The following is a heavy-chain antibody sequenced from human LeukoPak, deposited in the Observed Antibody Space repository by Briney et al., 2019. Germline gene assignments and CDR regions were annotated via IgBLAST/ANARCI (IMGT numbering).Heavy chain of an antibody. CDR1: GFTFSSYA. D-gene: IGHD5-12*01. Sequence: PGGSLRLSCAASGFTFSSYAMSWVRQAPGKGPEWVSAISGSGGSTYYADSVKGRFTISRDNSKNTLHLQMNSLRAEDTAVYYCAKDRNIVATIGYYWGQGTLVTVSS. J-gene: IGHJ4*02. V-gene: IGHV3-23*01. CDR3: AKDRNIVATIGYY. CDR2: ISGSGGST.